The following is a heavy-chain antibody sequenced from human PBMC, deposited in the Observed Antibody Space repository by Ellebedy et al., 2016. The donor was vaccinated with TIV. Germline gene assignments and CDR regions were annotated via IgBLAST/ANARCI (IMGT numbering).Heavy chain of an antibody. J-gene: IGHJ5*02. CDR2: IFPTGST. Sequence: MPSETLSLTCTVSGASMSGSGVTYWSWIRQRPGEGLEWIGYIFPTGSTYYTPSLQRRVSISVDTSKSQFSLAVRSLTAADTAVYYFARAVGAGINWFDLWGQGSLVTVSS. V-gene: IGHV4-31*03. CDR1: GASMSGSGVTY. CDR3: ARAVGAGINWFDL. D-gene: IGHD1-14*01.